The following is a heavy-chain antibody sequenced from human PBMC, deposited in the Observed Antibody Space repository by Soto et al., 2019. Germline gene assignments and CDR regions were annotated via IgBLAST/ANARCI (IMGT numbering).Heavy chain of an antibody. Sequence: SETLSLTCTVSGGSVNSGSYYWNWIRQPPGKGLEWIGYIFYSGSTNYNPSLKRRVTISLDTSKNQFSMRLSSVTAADTAVYYCAGLRLGEGFDPWGQGTRVTVPQ. D-gene: IGHD3-16*01. J-gene: IGHJ5*02. CDR2: IFYSGST. CDR3: AGLRLGEGFDP. V-gene: IGHV4-61*01. CDR1: GGSVNSGSYY.